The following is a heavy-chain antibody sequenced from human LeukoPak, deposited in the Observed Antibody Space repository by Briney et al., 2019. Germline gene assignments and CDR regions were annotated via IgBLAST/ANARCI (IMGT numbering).Heavy chain of an antibody. CDR3: AKALGRDILGEYYYGMDV. J-gene: IGHJ6*02. Sequence: GGSLRLSCAASGFTFRSYAMSWVRQAPGKGLEGVAAISRSGGSTYYADSVKGRFTISRDNSKNTLYLQMNSLRAEDTAVYYCAKALGRDILGEYYYGMDVWGQGTTVTVSS. CDR1: GFTFRSYA. D-gene: IGHD3-9*01. CDR2: ISRSGGST. V-gene: IGHV3-23*01.